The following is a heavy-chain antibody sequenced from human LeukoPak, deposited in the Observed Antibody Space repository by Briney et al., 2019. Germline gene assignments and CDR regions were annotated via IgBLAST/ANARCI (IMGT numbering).Heavy chain of an antibody. D-gene: IGHD2-2*01. Sequence: GASVKVSCKASGYTFTGYYMHWVRQAPGQGPEWMGRINPNSGGTNYAQKFQGRVTMTRDTSISTAYMELSRLRSDDTAVYYCARDSRYCSSTSCRFDSWGQGTLVTVSS. CDR3: ARDSRYCSSTSCRFDS. J-gene: IGHJ5*01. CDR2: INPNSGGT. CDR1: GYTFTGYY. V-gene: IGHV1-2*06.